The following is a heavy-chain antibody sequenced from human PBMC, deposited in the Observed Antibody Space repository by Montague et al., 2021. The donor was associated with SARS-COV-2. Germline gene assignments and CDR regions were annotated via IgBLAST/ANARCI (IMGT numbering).Heavy chain of an antibody. CDR1: GGSISSNY. J-gene: IGHJ3*02. CDR3: ARGFDI. Sequence: SETLSLTCTVSGGSISSNYWSWIWKPQGQGQEWIGYVYYSGSTNYNPYLKSRVTISVDTSKNKISLKLSSVTAADTAVSYCARGFDIWGQGTMVTVSS. CDR2: VYYSGST. V-gene: IGHV4-59*01.